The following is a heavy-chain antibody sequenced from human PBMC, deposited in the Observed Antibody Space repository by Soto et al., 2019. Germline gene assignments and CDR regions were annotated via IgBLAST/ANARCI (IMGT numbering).Heavy chain of an antibody. CDR3: ARGGQSFDWLPHTALGY. D-gene: IGHD3-9*01. Sequence: SETLSLTCAVYGGSFSGYYWSWIRQPPGKGLEWIGEINHSGSTNYNPSLKSRVTISVDTSKNQFSLKLSSVTAADTAVYYCARGGQSFDWLPHTALGYWGQGTLVXVSS. CDR2: INHSGST. V-gene: IGHV4-34*01. J-gene: IGHJ4*02. CDR1: GGSFSGYY.